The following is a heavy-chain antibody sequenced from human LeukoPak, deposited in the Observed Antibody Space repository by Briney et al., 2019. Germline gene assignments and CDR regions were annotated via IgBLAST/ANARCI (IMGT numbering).Heavy chain of an antibody. CDR3: ARGPHTSGWPQQYY. D-gene: IGHD6-19*01. V-gene: IGHV1-8*02. J-gene: IGHJ4*02. CDR2: MNPNSGNT. CDR1: GGSFNNYA. Sequence: ASVKVSCKASGGSFNNYAINWVRQATGQGLEWMGWMNPNSGNTGYAQKFQGRVTMTRNTSINTAYMELSSLTSDDTAVYYCARGPHTSGWPQQYYWGQGTLVTVSS.